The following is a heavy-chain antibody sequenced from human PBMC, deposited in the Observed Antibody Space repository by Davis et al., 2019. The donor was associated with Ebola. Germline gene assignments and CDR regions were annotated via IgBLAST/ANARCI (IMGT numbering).Heavy chain of an antibody. CDR1: GYTLTELS. J-gene: IGHJ4*02. Sequence: ASVKVSCKVSGYTLTELSMHWVRQAPGKGLEWMGGFDPEDGETIYAQKFQGRVTMTEDTSTDTAYMELSSLRSEDTAVYYCATVTFGGVIVREGYFDYWGQGTLVTVSS. CDR3: ATVTFGGVIVREGYFDY. D-gene: IGHD3-16*02. CDR2: FDPEDGET. V-gene: IGHV1-24*01.